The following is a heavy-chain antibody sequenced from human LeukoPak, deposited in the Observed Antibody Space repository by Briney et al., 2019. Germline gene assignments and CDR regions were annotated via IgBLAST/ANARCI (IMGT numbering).Heavy chain of an antibody. J-gene: IGHJ6*03. CDR1: GGSFSGYY. CDR2: INHSGIT. V-gene: IGHV4-34*01. D-gene: IGHD6-19*01. CDR3: AREAPPQHSSGWLFYYYYYYYMDV. Sequence: NASETLSLTCAVYGGSFSGYYWSWIRQPPGKGLEWIGEINHSGITNFNPSLKSRVTISVDTSKNQFSLKLSSVTAADTAVYYCAREAPPQHSSGWLFYYYYYYYMDVWGKGTTVTVSS.